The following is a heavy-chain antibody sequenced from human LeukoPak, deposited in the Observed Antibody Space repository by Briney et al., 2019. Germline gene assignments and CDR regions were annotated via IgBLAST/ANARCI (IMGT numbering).Heavy chain of an antibody. CDR1: GFTFSSYG. J-gene: IGHJ4*02. V-gene: IGHV3-30*03. CDR3: APDIVVVVAATVDY. CDR2: ISYDGSNK. D-gene: IGHD2-15*01. Sequence: GGSLRLSCAASGFTFSSYGMHWVRQAPGKGLGWVAVISYDGSNKYYADSVKGRFTISRDNSKNTLYLQMNSLRAEDTAVYYCAPDIVVVVAATVDYWGQGTLVTVSS.